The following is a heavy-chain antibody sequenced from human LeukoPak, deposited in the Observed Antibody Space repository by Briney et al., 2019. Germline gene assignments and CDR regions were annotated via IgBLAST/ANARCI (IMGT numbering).Heavy chain of an antibody. CDR1: GGSISSGGYY. Sequence: SETLSLTCTVSGGSISSGGYYWSWIRQHPGKGLEWIGYIYYSGSTYYNPSLKSRVTISVDTSKNQFSLKLSSVTAADTAVYYCARDSSWYWPHYYYYGMDVWGQGTTVTVSS. J-gene: IGHJ6*02. D-gene: IGHD6-13*01. CDR2: IYYSGST. CDR3: ARDSSWYWPHYYYYGMDV. V-gene: IGHV4-31*03.